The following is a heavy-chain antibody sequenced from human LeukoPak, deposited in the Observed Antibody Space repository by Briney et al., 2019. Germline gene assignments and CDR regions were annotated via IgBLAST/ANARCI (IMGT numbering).Heavy chain of an antibody. V-gene: IGHV4-4*09. CDR2: IYTSGSP. CDR3: ATSHDVKTAPYDL. Sequence: SETLSLTCTVSGGSISSYCRSWVRQPPGKGLEWIGYIYTSGSPDYNPSLKSRVTMSVDTSKNQLSMELRFLTAADTAVYYCATSHDVKTAPYDLWGQGTLVTVSS. J-gene: IGHJ5*02. CDR1: GGSISSYC. D-gene: IGHD2-21*01.